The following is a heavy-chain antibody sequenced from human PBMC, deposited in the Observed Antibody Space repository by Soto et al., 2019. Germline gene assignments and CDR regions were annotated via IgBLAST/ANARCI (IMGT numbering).Heavy chain of an antibody. CDR1: GFTFSNYA. Sequence: VQLLESGGGLVQPGGSLRLSCEASGFTFSNYAMSWVRQAPGEGPEWVSTLGGGNDVFYADSVKGRFTISRDDSRNTLYLRMDNLRVEDTAIYFYAKDSVSHNGIYDAFDIWGQGTVVTVSS. V-gene: IGHV3-23*01. CDR2: LGGGNDV. J-gene: IGHJ3*02. CDR3: AKDSVSHNGIYDAFDI. D-gene: IGHD3-3*02.